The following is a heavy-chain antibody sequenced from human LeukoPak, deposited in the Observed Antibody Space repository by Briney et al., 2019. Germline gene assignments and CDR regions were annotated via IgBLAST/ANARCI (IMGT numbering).Heavy chain of an antibody. Sequence: GSSVKVSCKASGGTFSSYAISWVRQAPGQGLEWMGRIIPIFGTANYAQKFQGRVTITTDESTSTAYMELSSLRSEDTAVYYCARDAPGYSSSWQNFDYWGQGTLSPSPQ. J-gene: IGHJ4*02. V-gene: IGHV1-69*05. D-gene: IGHD6-13*01. CDR2: IIPIFGTA. CDR3: ARDAPGYSSSWQNFDY. CDR1: GGTFSSYA.